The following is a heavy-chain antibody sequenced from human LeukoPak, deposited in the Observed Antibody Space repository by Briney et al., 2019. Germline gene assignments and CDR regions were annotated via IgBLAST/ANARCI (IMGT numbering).Heavy chain of an antibody. CDR3: ARGPPGGYSTNWFDP. V-gene: IGHV3-21*01. D-gene: IGHD3-3*01. CDR2: IGSVTTYI. J-gene: IGHJ5*02. CDR1: GFTFSDYT. Sequence: GGSLRLSCAASGFTFSDYTMNWVRQAPGKGLEWVSSIGSVTTYIYYADSVKGRFTISRDNAKNSLYLQMNSLRAEDTAVYYCARGPPGGYSTNWFDPWGQGTLVTVSS.